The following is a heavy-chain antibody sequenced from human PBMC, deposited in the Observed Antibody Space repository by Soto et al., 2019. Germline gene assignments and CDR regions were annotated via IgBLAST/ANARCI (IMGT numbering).Heavy chain of an antibody. J-gene: IGHJ5*02. V-gene: IGHV4-59*11. D-gene: IGHD3-3*01. CDR1: GGSISSHY. CDR3: ARSFWSGASWFDP. CDR2: IYYSGST. Sequence: QVQLQESGPGLVQPSETLSLTCTVSGGSISSHYWSWIRQPPGKGLEWIGYIYYSGSTNYNPSLKCRVTISVDTSKTQFSLKLTSVTAADTAVYYCARSFWSGASWFDPWGQGTLVTVSS.